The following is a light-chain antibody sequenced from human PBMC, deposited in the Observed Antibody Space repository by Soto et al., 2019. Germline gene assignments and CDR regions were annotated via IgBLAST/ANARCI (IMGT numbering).Light chain of an antibody. CDR2: EVN. CDR3: SSCTSSSTGV. J-gene: IGLJ1*01. Sequence: QSVLTQPASVSGSPGQSITISCTGTSSDVGGYNYVSWYQQHPGKAPKLMIYEVNYRPSGVSNRFSGSKSGNTASLTISGLQAEDEADYYCSSCTSSSTGVFGTGTKVTVL. V-gene: IGLV2-14*01. CDR1: SSDVGGYNY.